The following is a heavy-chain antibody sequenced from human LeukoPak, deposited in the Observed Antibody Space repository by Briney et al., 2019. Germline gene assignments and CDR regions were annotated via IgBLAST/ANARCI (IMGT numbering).Heavy chain of an antibody. D-gene: IGHD4-11*01. V-gene: IGHV4-30-4*08. J-gene: IGHJ5*02. CDR1: GGSISSGDYY. CDR2: IYYSGST. Sequence: SETLSLTCTVSGGSISSGDYYWSWIRQPPGKGLEWIGYIYYSGSTYYNPSLKSRVTISVDTSENQFSLKLSSVTAADTAVYYCAREDSNYWFDPWGQGTLVTVSS. CDR3: AREDSNYWFDP.